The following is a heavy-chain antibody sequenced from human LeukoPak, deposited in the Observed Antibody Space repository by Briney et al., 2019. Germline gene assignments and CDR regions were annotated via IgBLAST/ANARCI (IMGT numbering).Heavy chain of an antibody. Sequence: GGSLRLSCEASGFTFSNYAMSWVRRAPGKGLEWVSEISGSGDNAYHADSVKGRFFVSRDNSKSTVYLQMNSLRAEDTAIYYCATHGSGSSPYYYYAMDVWGQGTTVTVSS. V-gene: IGHV3-23*01. J-gene: IGHJ6*02. D-gene: IGHD3-10*01. CDR1: GFTFSNYA. CDR2: ISGSGDNA. CDR3: ATHGSGSSPYYYYAMDV.